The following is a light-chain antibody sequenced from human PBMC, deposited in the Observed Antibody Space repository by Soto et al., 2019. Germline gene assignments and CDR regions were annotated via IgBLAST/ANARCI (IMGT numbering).Light chain of an antibody. J-gene: IGKJ5*01. CDR3: QQYTGPPTT. CDR1: QTVSSNY. CDR2: GAS. Sequence: EIVLTQSPATLSLSPVERATLSCRASQTVSSNYLAWCQQRPGQAPRLLIYGASTRAAGIPDRFSGSGSGTDFTLTITRLEPEDSAVYFCQQYTGPPTTFGQGTRL. V-gene: IGKV3-20*01.